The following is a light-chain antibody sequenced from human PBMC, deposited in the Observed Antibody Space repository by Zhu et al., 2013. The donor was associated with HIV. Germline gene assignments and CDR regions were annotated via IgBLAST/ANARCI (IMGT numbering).Light chain of an antibody. CDR1: QDINRY. CDR2: AAS. J-gene: IGKJ3*01. V-gene: IGKV1-9*01. CDR3: QHVNNNAA. Sequence: IQLTQSPSSLSASVGDRVTITCRASQDINRYLAWYQQKPGKAPTLLVYAASTTQSGVPSRFSGSGSGTEFSLTISSLQPEDFATYYCQHVNNNAAFGPGTKVDV.